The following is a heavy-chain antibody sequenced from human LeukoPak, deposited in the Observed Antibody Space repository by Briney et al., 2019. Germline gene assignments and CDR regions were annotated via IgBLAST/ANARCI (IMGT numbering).Heavy chain of an antibody. CDR1: GFTFSIYS. J-gene: IGHJ4*02. D-gene: IGHD3-3*01. CDR3: AREGTGVVIE. V-gene: IGHV3-21*01. CDR2: ISSSSSYI. Sequence: GGSLRLSCAASGFTFSIYSLNWVRRAPGKGLEWVSSISSSSSYIYYADSVKGRFTISRDNAKNSLYLQMNSLRAEDTAVYYCAREGTGVVIEWGQGTLVTVSS.